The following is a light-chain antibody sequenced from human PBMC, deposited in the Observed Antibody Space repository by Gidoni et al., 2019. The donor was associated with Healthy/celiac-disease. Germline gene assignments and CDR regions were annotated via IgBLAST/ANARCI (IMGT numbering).Light chain of an antibody. Sequence: QSALTQPPSASVSPGQSVTISCTGTSSDVGGNNYVSWYQQHPGKAPKLMIYEVSKRPSGVPDRFSGSKSGNTASLTVSGLQAEDEADYYCSSYAGSNNYVFGTGTKVTVL. J-gene: IGLJ1*01. CDR3: SSYAGSNNYV. CDR2: EVS. V-gene: IGLV2-8*01. CDR1: SSDVGGNNY.